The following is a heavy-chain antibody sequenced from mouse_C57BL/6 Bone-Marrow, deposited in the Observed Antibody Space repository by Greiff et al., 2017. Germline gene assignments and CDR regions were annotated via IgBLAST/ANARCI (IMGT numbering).Heavy chain of an antibody. CDR1: GYTFTEYT. D-gene: IGHD2-3*01. J-gene: IGHJ4*01. CDR3: ARHEDDGYYVGAMDY. CDR2: FYPGSGSI. Sequence: VQLQQSGAELVKPGASVTLSCKASGYTFTEYTIHWVKQRSGQGLEWIGWFYPGSGSIKYNEKFKDKATLTADKSYSTVYMELSRLTSEDSAVYVCARHEDDGYYVGAMDYWGQGTSVTVSS. V-gene: IGHV1-62-2*01.